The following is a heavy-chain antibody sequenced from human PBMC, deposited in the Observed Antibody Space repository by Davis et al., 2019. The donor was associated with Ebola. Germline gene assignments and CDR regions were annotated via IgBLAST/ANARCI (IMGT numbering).Heavy chain of an antibody. J-gene: IGHJ3*02. CDR2: IKQDGSEI. CDR1: GFTFSSYW. D-gene: IGHD2-15*01. Sequence: GGSLRLSCAASGFTFSSYWMSWVRQAPGKGLEWVANIKQDGSEIYYVDSVKGRFTISRDNAKNSLYLQMNSLRAEDTAVYYCARGRRYCSGGSCFLFDIWGQGTMVTVSS. CDR3: ARGRRYCSGGSCFLFDI. V-gene: IGHV3-7*01.